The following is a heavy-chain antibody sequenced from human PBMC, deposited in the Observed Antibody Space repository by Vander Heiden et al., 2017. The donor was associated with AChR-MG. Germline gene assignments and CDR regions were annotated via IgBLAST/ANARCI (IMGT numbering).Heavy chain of an antibody. CDR2: SSHSGST. CDR1: GGSFSDYY. J-gene: IGHJ5*02. D-gene: IGHD3-10*01. CDR3: VRRGITMVRGVVKDWFDP. Sequence: QVQLQQWGAGLLKPSETLFLQCAIYGGSFSDYYWSWIRQSPGKGLEWFGESSHSGSTNYTPSLRSRVTISVDTSKNQISLKLRSVTAADTAVYYCVRRGITMVRGVVKDWFDPWGQGTPVTVSS. V-gene: IGHV4-34*01.